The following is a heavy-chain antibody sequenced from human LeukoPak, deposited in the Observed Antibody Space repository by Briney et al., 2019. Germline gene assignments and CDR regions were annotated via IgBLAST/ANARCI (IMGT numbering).Heavy chain of an antibody. J-gene: IGHJ4*02. CDR3: ARDFGRRWLIGYFDY. CDR2: IKQDGSEK. D-gene: IGHD4-23*01. CDR1: GFTFSSYW. V-gene: IGHV3-7*03. Sequence: PGGSLRLSCAASGFTFSSYWMSWVRQAPGKGLEWVANIKQDGSEKYYVDSVKGRFTISRDNAKNSLYLQMNSLRAEDTAVYYCARDFGRRWLIGYFDYWGQGTLVTVSS.